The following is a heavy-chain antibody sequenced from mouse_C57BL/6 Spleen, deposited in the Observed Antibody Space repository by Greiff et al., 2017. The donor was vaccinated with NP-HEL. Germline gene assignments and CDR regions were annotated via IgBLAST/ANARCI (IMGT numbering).Heavy chain of an antibody. CDR2: IRLKSDNYAT. CDR3: TGSSGVDY. CDR1: GFTFSNYW. Sequence: DVMLVESGGGLVQPGGSMKLSCVASGFTFSNYWMNWVRQSPEKGLEWVAQIRLKSDNYATHYAESVKGRFTISRDDSKSSVYLQMNNLRAEDTGIYYCTGSSGVDYWGQGTTLTVSS. V-gene: IGHV6-3*01. D-gene: IGHD3-2*02. J-gene: IGHJ2*01.